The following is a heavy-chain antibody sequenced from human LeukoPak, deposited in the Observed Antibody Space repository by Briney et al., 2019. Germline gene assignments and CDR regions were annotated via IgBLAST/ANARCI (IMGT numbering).Heavy chain of an antibody. J-gene: IGHJ4*02. V-gene: IGHV3-9*01. CDR3: ATPFDY. Sequence: PTGGSLRLSCAASGFTFSSYGMHWVRQAPGKGLEWVSGISWNSGSIGYADSVKGRFTISRDNAKNSLYLQMNSLRAEDTALYYCATPFDYWGQGTLVTVSS. CDR2: ISWNSGSI. CDR1: GFTFSSYG.